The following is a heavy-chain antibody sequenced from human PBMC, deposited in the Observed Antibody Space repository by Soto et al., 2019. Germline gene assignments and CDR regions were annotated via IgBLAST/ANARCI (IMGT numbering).Heavy chain of an antibody. V-gene: IGHV5-10-1*01. CDR2: IDPSDSYT. CDR3: ARPMRFLEWSTTYYYYYGMDV. D-gene: IGHD3-3*01. Sequence: GESLKISCKGSGYSFTIYWISWVRQMPGKGLEWMGRIDPSDSYTNYSPSFQGHVTISADKSISTAYLQWSSLKASDTAMYYCARPMRFLEWSTTYYYYYGMDVWGQGTTVTVSS. J-gene: IGHJ6*02. CDR1: GYSFTIYW.